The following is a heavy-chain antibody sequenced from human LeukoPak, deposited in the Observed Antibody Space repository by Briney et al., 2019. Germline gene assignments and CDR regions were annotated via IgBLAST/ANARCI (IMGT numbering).Heavy chain of an antibody. CDR3: ARDKPDAGTAMVRDAFDI. J-gene: IGHJ3*02. V-gene: IGHV4-4*02. Sequence: SETLSLTCAVSGGSISSSNWWSWVRQPPGKGLEWIGEIYHSGSTNYNPSLKSRVTISVDKSKNQFSLKLSSVTAADTAVYYCARDKPDAGTAMVRDAFDIWGQGTMVTVSS. D-gene: IGHD5-18*01. CDR1: GGSISSSNW. CDR2: IYHSGST.